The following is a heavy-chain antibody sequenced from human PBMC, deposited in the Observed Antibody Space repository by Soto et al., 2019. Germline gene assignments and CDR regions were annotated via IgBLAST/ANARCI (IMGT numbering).Heavy chain of an antibody. CDR2: IIPILGIA. J-gene: IGHJ6*02. D-gene: IGHD3-16*02. Sequence: QVQLVQSGAEVKKPGSSVKVSCKASGGTFSSYTISWVRQAPGQGLEWLGRIIPILGIANYAQKFRGRVTITADKSTSTAYMELSSLRSEDTAVYYCASPIDYYYGMDVWGQGTTVTVSS. V-gene: IGHV1-69*02. CDR3: ASPIDYYYGMDV. CDR1: GGTFSSYT.